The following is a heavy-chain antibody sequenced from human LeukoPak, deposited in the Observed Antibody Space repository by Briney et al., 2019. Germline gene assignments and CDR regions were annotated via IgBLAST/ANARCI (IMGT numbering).Heavy chain of an antibody. J-gene: IGHJ4*02. CDR1: GGSISSYY. CDR3: ARLRGYFDY. V-gene: IGHV4-59*08. CDR2: IYYSGST. D-gene: IGHD3-10*01. Sequence: SETLSLTCTVSGGSISSYYWSWIRQPPGKGLEWIGYIYYSGSTNYNPSLKSRVTISVDTSKNQFSLKLSSVAAADTAVYYCARLRGYFDYWGQGTLVTVSS.